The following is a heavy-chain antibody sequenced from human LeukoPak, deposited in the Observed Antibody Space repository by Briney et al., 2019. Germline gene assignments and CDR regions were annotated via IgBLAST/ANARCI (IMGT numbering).Heavy chain of an antibody. J-gene: IGHJ4*02. CDR2: INQDGTEK. CDR3: ASTVTKDY. V-gene: IGHV3-7*01. CDR1: GFTFTTYW. D-gene: IGHD4-17*01. Sequence: GGSLRLSCAASGFTFTTYWMSWVRQFPGKGLEWVANINQDGTEKYYVDSVKGRFTISRDNAKNSLYLQMNSLRAEDTAVYYCASTVTKDYWGQGTLVTVSS.